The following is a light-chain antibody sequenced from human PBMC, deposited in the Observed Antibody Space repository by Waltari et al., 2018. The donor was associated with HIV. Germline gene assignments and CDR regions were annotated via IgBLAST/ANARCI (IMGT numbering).Light chain of an antibody. CDR2: DDS. CDR1: NIGSKG. Sequence: SYVLTQPTSVSVAPGQTARITCGGNNIGSKGVHWYQQKPSQAPVLVVYDDSGRPSGIPERFSGSSSWNTATLTISRVEAGDEADFDCQVWDISTDLRVCGGGTKLTVL. CDR3: QVWDISTDLRV. V-gene: IGLV3-21*02. J-gene: IGLJ2*01.